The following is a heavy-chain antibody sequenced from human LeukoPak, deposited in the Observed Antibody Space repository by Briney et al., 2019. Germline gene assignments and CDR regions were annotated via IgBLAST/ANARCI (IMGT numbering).Heavy chain of an antibody. D-gene: IGHD2-21*02. CDR2: VRYDGTIK. CDR1: GFTFSNVG. J-gene: IGHJ3*02. CDR3: VRETVTGKGVDI. Sequence: PGGSLRLSCGASGFTFSNVGMHWVRLAPGRGLEWVTFVRYDGTIKYYADSVQGRFTISRDNSKNTLDLQMSGLRAEDTAVYYCVRETVTGKGVDIWGQGTMVAVSS. V-gene: IGHV3-30*02.